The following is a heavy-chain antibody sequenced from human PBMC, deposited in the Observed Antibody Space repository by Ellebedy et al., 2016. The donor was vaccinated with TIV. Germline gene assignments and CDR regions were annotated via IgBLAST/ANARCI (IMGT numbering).Heavy chain of an antibody. Sequence: MPSETLSLTCTVSGGSISSSSYYWGWIRQPPGKGLEWIGSIYYSGSTNYNPSLKSRVTISVDTSKNQFSRKLSFVTAADTAVYYCARQERAPYYYDSSGYYRGGGLVDYWGQGTLVTVSS. J-gene: IGHJ4*02. CDR3: ARQERAPYYYDSSGYYRGGGLVDY. CDR1: GGSISSSSYY. CDR2: IYYSGST. D-gene: IGHD3-22*01. V-gene: IGHV4-39*01.